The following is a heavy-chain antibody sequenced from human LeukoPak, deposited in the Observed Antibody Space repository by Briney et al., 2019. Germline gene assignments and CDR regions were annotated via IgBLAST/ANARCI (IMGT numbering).Heavy chain of an antibody. Sequence: SETLSLTCTVSGGSISSSSYYWGWIRQPPGKGLEWIGSIYYSGSTYYNPSLKSRVTISVDTSKNQFSLKLSSVTAADTAVYYCARVWDSGYDHRVFDYWGQGTLVTVSS. D-gene: IGHD5-12*01. V-gene: IGHV4-39*07. CDR3: ARVWDSGYDHRVFDY. CDR2: IYYSGST. J-gene: IGHJ4*02. CDR1: GGSISSSSYY.